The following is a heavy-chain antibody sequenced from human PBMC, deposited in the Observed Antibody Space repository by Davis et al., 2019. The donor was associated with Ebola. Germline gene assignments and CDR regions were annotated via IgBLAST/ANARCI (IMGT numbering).Heavy chain of an antibody. Sequence: SETLSLTCAVSGGSISSGGYSWSWIRQPPGKGLEWIGYIYHSGSTYYNPSLKSRVTISVDRSKNQFSLKLSSVTAADTAVYYCAKVDCSGGSCYGMDVWGQGTTVTVSS. CDR1: GGSISSGGYS. CDR3: AKVDCSGGSCYGMDV. CDR2: IYHSGST. J-gene: IGHJ6*02. V-gene: IGHV4-30-2*01. D-gene: IGHD2-15*01.